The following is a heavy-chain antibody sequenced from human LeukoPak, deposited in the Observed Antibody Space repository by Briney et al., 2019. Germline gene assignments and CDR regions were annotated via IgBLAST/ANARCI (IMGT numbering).Heavy chain of an antibody. CDR3: TSDTYYYDSTGLGHWFDP. Sequence: ASVKVSCKASGYTFTGYYMHWVRQAPGQGLEWMGWINPNSGGTNYAQEFQGRVTMTWNTSISTAYMELSSLRSDDTAVYYCTSDTYYYDSTGLGHWFDPWGQGTLVTVSS. V-gene: IGHV1-2*02. CDR2: INPNSGGT. J-gene: IGHJ5*02. D-gene: IGHD3-22*01. CDR1: GYTFTGYY.